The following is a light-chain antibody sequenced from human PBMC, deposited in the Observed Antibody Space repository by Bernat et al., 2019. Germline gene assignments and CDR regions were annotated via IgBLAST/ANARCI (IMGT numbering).Light chain of an antibody. CDR2: AAS. CDR1: QSISSY. Sequence: DIQMTQSPSSLSASVGDRVTITCRASQSISSYLNWYQQKPGKAPKLLIYAASSLQSGVPSRFSGSGSGTDFTLTISSLQPEDFATYYCQHSYSTPRTFGQVTKVEIK. V-gene: IGKV1-39*01. CDR3: QHSYSTPRT. J-gene: IGKJ1*01.